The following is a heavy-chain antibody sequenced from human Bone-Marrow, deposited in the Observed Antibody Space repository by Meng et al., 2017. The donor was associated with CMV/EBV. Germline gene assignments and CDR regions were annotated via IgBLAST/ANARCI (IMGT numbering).Heavy chain of an antibody. CDR1: GFTFGTEW. V-gene: IGHV3-7*01. CDR3: ARGPLITSSGLS. Sequence: GESLKISCVGSGFTFGTEWMAWVRQAPGKGLEWLANIKEDGGDKYYVDSVKGRFTISRDNAKNSLYLQMSSLRADDTAVYYCARGPLITSSGLSWGQGTLVIVSS. D-gene: IGHD3-10*01. J-gene: IGHJ4*02. CDR2: IKEDGGDK.